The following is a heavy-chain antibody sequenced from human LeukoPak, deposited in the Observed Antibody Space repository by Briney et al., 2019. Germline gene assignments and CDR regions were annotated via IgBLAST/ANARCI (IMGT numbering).Heavy chain of an antibody. CDR2: ISGSGGST. CDR1: GFTFSSYA. Sequence: GGSLRLSCAASGFTFSSYAMSWVRQAPGKGLEWVSAISGSGGSTYYADSVKGRFTIPRDNSKNMLYLQMNSLRAEDTAVYYCATGIAVAGTFSLDYWGQGTLVTVSS. D-gene: IGHD6-19*01. CDR3: ATGIAVAGTFSLDY. J-gene: IGHJ4*02. V-gene: IGHV3-23*01.